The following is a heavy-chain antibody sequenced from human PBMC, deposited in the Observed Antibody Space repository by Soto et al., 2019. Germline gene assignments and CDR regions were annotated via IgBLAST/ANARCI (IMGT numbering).Heavy chain of an antibody. V-gene: IGHV3-33*01. J-gene: IGHJ4*02. Sequence: GGSLSLCCAASGFTFSTYGLHSVRLVLGKGLEWVAVILSDGTSKHYAGSLKGRFTISRDNSKNTLYIQMDSMRAEDTAVYYCARADSIGWLFDYGGQGALVTVSS. CDR3: ARADSIGWLFDY. D-gene: IGHD6-19*01. CDR2: ILSDGTSK. CDR1: GFTFSTYG.